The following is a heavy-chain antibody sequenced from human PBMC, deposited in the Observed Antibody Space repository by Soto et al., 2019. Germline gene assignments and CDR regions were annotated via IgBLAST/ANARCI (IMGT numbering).Heavy chain of an antibody. Sequence: GGSLRLSCAASGFTVSSNYMSWVRQAPGKGLEWVSVIYSGGSTYYADSVKGRFTISRDNSKNTLYLQMNSLRAEDTAVYYCARDHCGGDCYDAFDIWGQGTMVTVSS. CDR3: ARDHCGGDCYDAFDI. CDR1: GFTVSSNY. V-gene: IGHV3-66*01. CDR2: IYSGGST. J-gene: IGHJ3*02. D-gene: IGHD2-21*02.